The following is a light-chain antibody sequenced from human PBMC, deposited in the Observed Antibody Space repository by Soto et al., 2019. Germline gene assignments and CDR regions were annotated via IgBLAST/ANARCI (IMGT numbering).Light chain of an antibody. CDR3: QQYNSWPLT. CDR2: GTS. J-gene: IGKJ4*01. CDR1: QSVSAN. Sequence: EVVMTQSPATLSVSPGDRATLSCRASQSVSANVAWYQQKPGQAPSLLISGTSSRGTGVPDRFGASGSGTDFALTISSLQAEDVAVYFCQQYNSWPLTFGGGTKVAIK. V-gene: IGKV3-15*01.